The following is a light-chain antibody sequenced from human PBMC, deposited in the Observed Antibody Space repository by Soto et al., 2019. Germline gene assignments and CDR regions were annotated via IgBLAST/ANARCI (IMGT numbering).Light chain of an antibody. J-gene: IGLJ1*01. CDR3: QSYDSSLPV. CDR1: SSNIGAGYD. V-gene: IGLV1-40*01. Sequence: QSVLTQPPSVSGAPGQRVTISCTGSSSNIGAGYDVHWYQQLPGTAPKLLIYGNSNRPSGVPDRFSGSKSGTSASLAITGLQAEEEADYYCQSYDSSLPVLGPGTKVTAL. CDR2: GNS.